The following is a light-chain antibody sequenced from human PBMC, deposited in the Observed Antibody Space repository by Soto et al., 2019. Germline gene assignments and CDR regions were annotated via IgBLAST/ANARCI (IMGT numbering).Light chain of an antibody. CDR2: EVS. CDR3: SSYTSSSTRV. J-gene: IGLJ3*02. V-gene: IGLV2-14*01. Sequence: QSALTQPASVSGSPGQSITISCTGNSRDVGGYNYVSWYQQHPGKAPKHMIYEVSNRPSGVSNRFSGSKSGNTASLTISGLQAEDEADYYCSSYTSSSTRVFGGGTKLTVL. CDR1: SRDVGGYNY.